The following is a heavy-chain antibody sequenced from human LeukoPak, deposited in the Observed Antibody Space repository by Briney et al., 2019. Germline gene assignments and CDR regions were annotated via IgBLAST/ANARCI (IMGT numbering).Heavy chain of an antibody. V-gene: IGHV1-69*06. CDR1: GGTFSSYA. Sequence: ASVKVSCKASGGTFSSYAISWVRQAPGQGLEWMGGIIPIFGTANYAQKFQGRVTITADKSTSTAYMELSSLRSEDTAVYYCARNSYPTGGGLYYYYMDVWGKGTTVTVSS. D-gene: IGHD4-17*01. CDR2: IIPIFGTA. J-gene: IGHJ6*03. CDR3: ARNSYPTGGGLYYYYMDV.